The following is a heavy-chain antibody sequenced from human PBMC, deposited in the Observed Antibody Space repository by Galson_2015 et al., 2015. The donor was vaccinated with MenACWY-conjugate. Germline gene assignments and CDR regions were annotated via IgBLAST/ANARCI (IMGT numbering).Heavy chain of an antibody. CDR1: GFSFRSSA. Sequence: SLRISCAGSGFSFRSSAMQWVRQAPGTGLEWVAVIWYDGIHRCYADSAKGRFTIPRDNSKSTAYLQMNSLRAEDTAMYYCFAINSGIDYWGQGTLVTVSS. CDR3: FAINSGIDY. CDR2: IWYDGIHR. J-gene: IGHJ4*02. D-gene: IGHD1-26*01. V-gene: IGHV3-33*01.